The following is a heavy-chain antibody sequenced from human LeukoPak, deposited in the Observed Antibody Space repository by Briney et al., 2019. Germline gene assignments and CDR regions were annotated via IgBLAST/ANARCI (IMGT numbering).Heavy chain of an antibody. CDR2: IITYNGKT. CDR3: ARGGQRGLGY. D-gene: IGHD6-25*01. J-gene: IGHJ4*02. V-gene: IGHV1-8*02. CDR1: GYTFTTYG. Sequence: ASVKVSCKASGYTFTTYGISWVRQAPGQRPEWMGWIITYNGKTEYAQKFQGRVTMTRNTPISTAYMELSSLRSEDTAVYYCARGGQRGLGYWGQGTLVTVSS.